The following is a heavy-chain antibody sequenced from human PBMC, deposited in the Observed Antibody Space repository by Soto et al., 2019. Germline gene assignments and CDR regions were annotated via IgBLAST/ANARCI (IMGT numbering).Heavy chain of an antibody. V-gene: IGHV3-9*01. Sequence: QLVESGGGLVQPGRSLRLSCAASGFAFEYYAMHWVRLVPGKGLEWVSGISWTSDDIAHADSVKGRFIVSRDNAKKSLQLQMNSLRREDTAFYYCVKITQAILENTWYFDVWGRGTLVTVSS. CDR3: VKITQAILENTWYFDV. CDR2: ISWTSDDI. J-gene: IGHJ2*01. D-gene: IGHD1-1*01. CDR1: GFAFEYYA.